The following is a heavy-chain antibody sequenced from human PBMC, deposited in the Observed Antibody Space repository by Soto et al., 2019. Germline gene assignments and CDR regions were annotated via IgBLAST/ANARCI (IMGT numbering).Heavy chain of an antibody. Sequence: EVQLVESGGGLVQPGGSLRLSCAASGFTYSSYSMNWVRQAPGKGLEWVSYISSSSSTIYYADSVKGRFTISRDNAKNSLYLQMNSLRDEDTAVYYCARDSQRYCGRDCHDAFDIWGQGTMVTVSS. CDR1: GFTYSSYS. J-gene: IGHJ3*02. D-gene: IGHD2-21*02. V-gene: IGHV3-48*02. CDR2: ISSSSSTI. CDR3: ARDSQRYCGRDCHDAFDI.